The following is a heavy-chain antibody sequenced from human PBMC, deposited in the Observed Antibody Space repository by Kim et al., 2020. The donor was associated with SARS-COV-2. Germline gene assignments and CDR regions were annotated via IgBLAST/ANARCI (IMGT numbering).Heavy chain of an antibody. D-gene: IGHD2-21*02. CDR3: ASSCGGDCRVLGDY. CDR2: IYYSGST. Sequence: SETLSLTCTVSGCSISSSSYYWGWIRQPPGKGLEWIGSIYYSGSTYYNPSLKSRVTISVDTSKNQFSLKLSSVTAADTAVYYCASSCGGDCRVLGDYWGQGTLVTVSS. V-gene: IGHV4-39*07. J-gene: IGHJ4*02. CDR1: GCSISSSSYY.